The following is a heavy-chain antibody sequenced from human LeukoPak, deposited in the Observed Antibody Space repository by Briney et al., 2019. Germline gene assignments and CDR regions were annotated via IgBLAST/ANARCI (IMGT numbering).Heavy chain of an antibody. J-gene: IGHJ3*02. CDR3: ASTDTNGGAFDI. D-gene: IGHD2-8*01. CDR1: GGSFSGYY. Sequence: PSETLSLTCAVYGGSFSGYYWSWIRQPPGKGLEWIGEINHSGSTNYNPSLKSRVTISVDTSKNQFSLKLSSVTAADTAVYYCASTDTNGGAFDIWGQGTVVTVSS. V-gene: IGHV4-34*01. CDR2: INHSGST.